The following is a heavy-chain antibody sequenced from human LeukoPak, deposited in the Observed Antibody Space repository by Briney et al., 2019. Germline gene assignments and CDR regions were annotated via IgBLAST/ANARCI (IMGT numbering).Heavy chain of an antibody. CDR1: GFTFSNYA. Sequence: GGSLRLSCAASGFTFSNYAMNWVRQAPGKGPEWVSYIRGGGAVTHYAESVKGRFTISRDNFNNILYLQMSSLRAEDTAVYYCAKCESNYGNDALDIWGQGTMVTVFS. CDR2: IRGGGAVT. J-gene: IGHJ3*02. V-gene: IGHV3-23*01. D-gene: IGHD5-18*01. CDR3: AKCESNYGNDALDI.